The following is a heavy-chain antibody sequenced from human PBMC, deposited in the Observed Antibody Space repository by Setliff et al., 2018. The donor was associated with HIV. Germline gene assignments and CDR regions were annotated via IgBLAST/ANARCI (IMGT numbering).Heavy chain of an antibody. Sequence: SETLSLTCTVSGGSISSHYWSWIRQPPGKGLEWIGYLYHSGSANYNPSLKSRVTISIDRSRNQFSLKLSAVTAADTAVYFCARDPSDGYGHFDYWGQGALVTVSS. V-gene: IGHV4-59*11. CDR2: LYHSGSA. J-gene: IGHJ4*02. CDR3: ARDPSDGYGHFDY. D-gene: IGHD5-18*01. CDR1: GGSISSHY.